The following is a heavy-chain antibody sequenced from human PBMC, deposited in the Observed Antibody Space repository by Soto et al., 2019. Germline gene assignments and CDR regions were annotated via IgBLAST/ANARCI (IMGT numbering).Heavy chain of an antibody. V-gene: IGHV3-23*01. CDR1: GFTLSSYA. J-gene: IGHJ3*02. Sequence: EVQLLESGGGLVQPGGSLRLSCAASGFTLSSYAVSWVRQAPGKGLQWVSAFSGRFSTTYLAESVRGRFAISSDRVKNMWDLEMNNLRAEDTALYFCARSKPAIVVGPCSTFDIWGQGTMVTVSS. CDR2: FSGRFSTT. D-gene: IGHD2-2*01. CDR3: ARSKPAIVVGPCSTFDI.